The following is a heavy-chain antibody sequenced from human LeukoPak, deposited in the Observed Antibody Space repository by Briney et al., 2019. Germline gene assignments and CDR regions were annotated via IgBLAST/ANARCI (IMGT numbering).Heavy chain of an antibody. CDR3: AREGWYPLQSIYYMDV. CDR2: IYYSGST. CDR1: GGSISSYY. V-gene: IGHV4-59*01. Sequence: PSETLSLTCTVSGGSISSYYWTWIRQPPGRGLEWIGYIYYSGSTNYNPSLRSRVTISVDTSKNQFSLKLSSVTAADTAVYYCAREGWYPLQSIYYMDVWGKGTTVTVSS. J-gene: IGHJ6*03. D-gene: IGHD2-15*01.